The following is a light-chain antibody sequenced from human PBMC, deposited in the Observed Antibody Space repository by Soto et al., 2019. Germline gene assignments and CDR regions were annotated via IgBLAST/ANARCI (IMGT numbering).Light chain of an antibody. Sequence: EIVLTQSPGTLSLSPGERATLSCRASQSVSSSFLAWYQLKPGQAPRLLIYGASSRATGIPDRFSGSGSGTDFTLTISRLEPEDVAVYYCQQYGNSPLTFGGGTKVEIK. J-gene: IGKJ4*01. CDR1: QSVSSSF. V-gene: IGKV3-20*01. CDR3: QQYGNSPLT. CDR2: GAS.